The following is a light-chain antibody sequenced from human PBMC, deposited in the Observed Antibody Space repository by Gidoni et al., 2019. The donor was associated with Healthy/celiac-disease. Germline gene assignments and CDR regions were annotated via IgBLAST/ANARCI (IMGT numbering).Light chain of an antibody. V-gene: IGKV1-5*01. CDR1: QSVSNW. J-gene: IGKJ1*01. Sequence: DIRMTQSPSTLSASVGDRVTITCRASQSVSNWLAWYQQRPGKAPKVLISRASTLKSGVPSRFSGSGYGTDFTLTISSLQPDDCATYYCQQQDSFSPWSFGQGTEVEMK. CDR3: QQQDSFSPWS. CDR2: RAS.